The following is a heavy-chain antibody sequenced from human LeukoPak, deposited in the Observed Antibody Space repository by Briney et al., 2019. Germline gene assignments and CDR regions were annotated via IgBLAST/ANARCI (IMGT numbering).Heavy chain of an antibody. Sequence: GGSLRLSCAASEFIFSNYWMSWVRQAPGKGLEWVANIKPDGSEKNYVDSVKGRFTISRDNAKNSLYLQMNSLRAEDTAVYYCARKFYSGPNWFDPWGQGTLVTVSS. D-gene: IGHD2/OR15-2a*01. V-gene: IGHV3-7*01. J-gene: IGHJ5*02. CDR3: ARKFYSGPNWFDP. CDR1: EFIFSNYW. CDR2: IKPDGSEK.